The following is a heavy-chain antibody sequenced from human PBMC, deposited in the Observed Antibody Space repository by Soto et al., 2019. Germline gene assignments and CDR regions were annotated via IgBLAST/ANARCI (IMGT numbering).Heavy chain of an antibody. CDR2: INAGNGNT. CDR1: GYTFTSYS. J-gene: IGHJ4*02. CDR3: ARGVAGTGFDY. V-gene: IGHV1-3*01. D-gene: IGHD6-19*01. Sequence: ASVKVSCKASGYTFTSYSMHWVRQAPGQRLEWMGWINAGNGNTKYSQKFQGRVTITRDTSASTAYMELSSLRSEDTAVYYCARGVAGTGFDYWGQGTLVTVSS.